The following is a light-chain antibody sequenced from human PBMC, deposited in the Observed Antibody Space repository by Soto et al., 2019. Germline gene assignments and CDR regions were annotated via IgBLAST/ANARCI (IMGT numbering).Light chain of an antibody. CDR3: AAWDDIVSGPVVV. CDR2: SDN. Sequence: QSGLTQAPSASGTPGQRVTISCSGSSSNIGSNTVNWYQHLPGTAPKLLIYSDNQRPSGVPDRFSGAKSGTSASLAISGLQSVDEADYYCAAWDDIVSGPVVVFGGGTMLTVL. V-gene: IGLV1-44*01. CDR1: SSNIGSNT. J-gene: IGLJ2*01.